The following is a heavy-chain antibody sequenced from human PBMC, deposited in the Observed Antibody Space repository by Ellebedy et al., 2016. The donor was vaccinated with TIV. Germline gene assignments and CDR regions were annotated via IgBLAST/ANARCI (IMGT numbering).Heavy chain of an antibody. CDR1: GYTFTGYY. CDR2: INPSGGST. V-gene: IGHV1-46*01. J-gene: IGHJ4*02. CDR3: ARENSGSE. Sequence: ASVKVSCXASGYTFTGYYMHWVRQAPGQGLEWMGIINPSGGSTNYAQKFQGRVTITADESTSTAYMELSSLRSEDTAVYYCARENSGSEWGQGTLVTVSS. D-gene: IGHD3-10*01.